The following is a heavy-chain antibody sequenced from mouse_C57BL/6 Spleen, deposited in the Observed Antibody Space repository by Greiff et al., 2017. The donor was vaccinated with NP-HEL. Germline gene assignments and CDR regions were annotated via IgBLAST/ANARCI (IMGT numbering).Heavy chain of an antibody. Sequence: EVQLQQSGPELVKPGASVKMSCKASGYTFTDYKMHWVKQSHGKSLEWIGYINPNNGGTSYNQKFKGKATLTVNKSSSTAYMELRSLTSEDSAVYYCARRGTTVVVEYYYAMDYWGQGTSVTVSS. CDR2: INPNNGGT. CDR3: ARRGTTVVVEYYYAMDY. V-gene: IGHV1-22*01. D-gene: IGHD1-1*01. CDR1: GYTFTDYK. J-gene: IGHJ4*01.